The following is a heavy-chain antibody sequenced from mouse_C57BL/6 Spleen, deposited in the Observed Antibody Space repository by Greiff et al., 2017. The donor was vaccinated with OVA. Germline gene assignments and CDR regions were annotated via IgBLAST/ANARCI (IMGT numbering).Heavy chain of an antibody. CDR1: GFTFNTYA. V-gene: IGHV10-3*01. CDR3: VRDGEDVIGGPFDY. J-gene: IGHJ2*01. CDR2: IRRKSSNYAT. D-gene: IGHD2-14*01. Sequence: EVNLVESGGGLVQPKGSLKLSCAASGFTFNTYAMHWVRQAPGKGLEWVARIRRKSSNYATYYADSVKDRFTISRDDSQSMLYLQMNNLKTEDTAMYYCVRDGEDVIGGPFDYWGQGTTLTVSS.